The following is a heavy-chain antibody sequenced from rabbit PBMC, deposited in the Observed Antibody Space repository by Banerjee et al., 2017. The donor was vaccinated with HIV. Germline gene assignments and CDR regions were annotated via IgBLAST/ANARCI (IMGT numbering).Heavy chain of an antibody. V-gene: IGHV1S47*01. J-gene: IGHJ4*01. CDR3: ARSSGDGRYRL. CDR1: GFDFSSYA. Sequence: QEQLEESGGDLVKPEGSLTLTCKASGFDFSSYAITWVRQAPGKGLEYIGYITYRGSAYYASWVNGRFTISRENTQNTLYLQLNSLTAADTATYFCARSSGDGRYRLWGPGTLVTVS. CDR2: ITYRGSA. D-gene: IGHD2-1*01.